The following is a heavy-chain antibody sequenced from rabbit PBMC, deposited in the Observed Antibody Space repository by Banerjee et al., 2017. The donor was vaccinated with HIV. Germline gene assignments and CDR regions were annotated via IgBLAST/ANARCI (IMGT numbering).Heavy chain of an antibody. V-gene: IGHV1S40*01. Sequence: QSLEESGGDLVKPGASLTLTCKASGFTFSSYYMCWVRQAPGKGLEWIACIYAGSSGSTYYASWAKGRFTISKTSSTTVTLQMTSLTAADTATYFCAREYASGSGAALDLWGQGTLVTVS. CDR2: IYAGSSGST. CDR3: AREYASGSGAALDL. J-gene: IGHJ3*01. CDR1: GFTFSSYY. D-gene: IGHD1-1*01.